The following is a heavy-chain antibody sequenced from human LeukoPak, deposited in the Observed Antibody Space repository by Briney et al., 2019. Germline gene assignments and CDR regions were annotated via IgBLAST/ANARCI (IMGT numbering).Heavy chain of an antibody. CDR1: GYTFNHNY. CDR2: INPNNPAT. V-gene: IGHV1-2*07. J-gene: IGHJ5*02. CDR3: ARVRDYSNSPFNWFDA. D-gene: IGHD6-6*01. Sequence: ASVKVSCKASGYTFNHNYLHWVRQAPGQGLEWMGWINPNNPATHSSHKFQGRVTMTSDSSVSTVYLEVNRLKPDDTAVYFCARVRDYSNSPFNWFDAWGQGTLVIVSS.